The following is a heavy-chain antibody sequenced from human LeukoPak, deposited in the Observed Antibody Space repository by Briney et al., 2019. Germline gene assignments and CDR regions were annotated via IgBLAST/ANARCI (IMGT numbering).Heavy chain of an antibody. D-gene: IGHD3-3*01. Sequence: SETLSLTCTVSGGSISSSSYYWGCIRQPPGKWLEWLGRIYYSGSTNYNTSLKSRVTISVDTPRNPCILKLRSVTASDRALIYCARHPTYYDISSGSFDYWGQGTPVTVSS. CDR2: IYYSGST. CDR3: ARHPTYYDISSGSFDY. J-gene: IGHJ4*02. CDR1: GGSISSSSYY. V-gene: IGHV4-39*01.